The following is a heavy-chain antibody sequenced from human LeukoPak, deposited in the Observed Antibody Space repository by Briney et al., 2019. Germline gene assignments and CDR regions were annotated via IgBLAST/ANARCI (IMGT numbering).Heavy chain of an antibody. D-gene: IGHD5-18*01. CDR1: GGSISSSSYY. Sequence: SETLSLTCTVSGGSISSSSYYWGWIRQPPGKGLEWIGSIYYSGSTYYNPSLKSRVTISVDTSKNQFSLKLSSVTAADTAVYYCARIRKTWIQTFDYWGQGTLVTASS. CDR2: IYYSGST. V-gene: IGHV4-39*01. CDR3: ARIRKTWIQTFDY. J-gene: IGHJ4*02.